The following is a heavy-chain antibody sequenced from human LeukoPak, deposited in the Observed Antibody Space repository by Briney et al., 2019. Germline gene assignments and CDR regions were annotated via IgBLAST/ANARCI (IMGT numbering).Heavy chain of an antibody. V-gene: IGHV1-46*01. CDR2: INPSGDYT. CDR3: ARALRGYSYDTPFYYYYAMDV. Sequence: ASVKVSCKASGYSSTGHYMHWVRQAHGQGLEWMGTINPSGDYTKYAQKFQGRVTMTRDTSSSTVYMELSSLGSEDTAVYYCARALRGYSYDTPFYYYYAMDVWGQGTTVTVSS. J-gene: IGHJ6*01. CDR1: GYSSTGHY. D-gene: IGHD5-18*01.